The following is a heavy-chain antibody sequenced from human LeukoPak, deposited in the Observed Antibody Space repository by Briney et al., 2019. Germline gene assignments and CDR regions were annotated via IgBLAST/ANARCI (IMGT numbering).Heavy chain of an antibody. CDR1: GFTFTSSA. Sequence: SVEVSCKASGFTFTSSAVQWVRQARGQRLEWIGWIVVGSGNTNYAQKFQERVTITRDMSTSTAYMELSSLRSEDTAVYYCAADLGYYDSSTYGMDVWGQGTTVTVSS. J-gene: IGHJ6*02. CDR3: AADLGYYDSSTYGMDV. CDR2: IVVGSGNT. D-gene: IGHD3-22*01. V-gene: IGHV1-58*01.